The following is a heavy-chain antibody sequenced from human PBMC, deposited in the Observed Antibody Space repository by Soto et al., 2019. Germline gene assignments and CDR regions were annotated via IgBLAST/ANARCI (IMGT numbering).Heavy chain of an antibody. D-gene: IGHD1-26*01. CDR1: GYRFTSYD. J-gene: IGHJ3*02. Sequence: VKVSCKASGYRFTSYDINWGRQATGQGLEWMGWMNPNSGNTGYAQKFQGRVTMTRNTSISTAYMELSSLRSEDTAVYYCARYYHPDGNDAFDIWGQGTMVTVSS. V-gene: IGHV1-8*01. CDR2: MNPNSGNT. CDR3: ARYYHPDGNDAFDI.